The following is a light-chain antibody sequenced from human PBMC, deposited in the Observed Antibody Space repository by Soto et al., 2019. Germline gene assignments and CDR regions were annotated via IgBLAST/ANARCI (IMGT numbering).Light chain of an antibody. J-gene: IGLJ1*01. CDR2: EVS. Sequence: QSALTQPASVSGSPGQSITISCTGTSSDVGGYNYVPWYQQHPGKAPELMIYEVSNRPSGVSNRFSGSKSGNTASLTISGLQAEDEADYYCSSYRSSSTSYVFGTGTKVTVL. CDR3: SSYRSSSTSYV. V-gene: IGLV2-14*01. CDR1: SSDVGGYNY.